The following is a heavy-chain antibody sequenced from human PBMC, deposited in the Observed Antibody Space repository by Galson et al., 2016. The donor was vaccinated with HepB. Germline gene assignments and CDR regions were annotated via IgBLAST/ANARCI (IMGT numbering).Heavy chain of an antibody. D-gene: IGHD6-6*01. J-gene: IGHJ6*02. Sequence: SVKVSCKASGYTFTNYYIHWVRQAPGQGLEWVGDINPSGTSTSYAQKFQGRVTVSRDTSTSTVYMELSSLRSEDTAVYYLARDLYSSSSGQEGMDIWGQGTAVTVAS. V-gene: IGHV1-46*01. CDR3: ARDLYSSSSGQEGMDI. CDR2: INPSGTST. CDR1: GYTFTNYY.